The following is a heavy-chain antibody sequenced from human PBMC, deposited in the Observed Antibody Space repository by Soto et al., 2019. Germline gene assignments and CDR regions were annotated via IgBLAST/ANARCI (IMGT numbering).Heavy chain of an antibody. V-gene: IGHV3-21*01. CDR1: GFTFSSYT. Sequence: PGGSLRLSCAASGFTFSSYTMNWVRQAPGKGLEWVSSITSSSTYIYYADSVKGRFTISRDNAKYSLYLQMNSLRAEDTAVYYCVRNEWIDYWGQGTLVTVSS. CDR3: VRNEWIDY. CDR2: ITSSSTYI. D-gene: IGHD2-8*01. J-gene: IGHJ4*02.